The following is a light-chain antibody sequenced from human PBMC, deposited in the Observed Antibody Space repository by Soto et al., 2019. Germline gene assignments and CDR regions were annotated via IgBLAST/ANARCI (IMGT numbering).Light chain of an antibody. CDR2: YDS. CDR3: QVLDSSRGEV. CDR1: NIGSKS. Sequence: SYELTQPPSVSVAPGKTARITCGGNNIGSKSVHGYQQKPGQAPVLVIYYDSDRPSGIPERFSGSNSGNTATLTISRVEAGDEADYYCQVLDSSRGEVFGGGTKLTVL. J-gene: IGLJ2*01. V-gene: IGLV3-21*04.